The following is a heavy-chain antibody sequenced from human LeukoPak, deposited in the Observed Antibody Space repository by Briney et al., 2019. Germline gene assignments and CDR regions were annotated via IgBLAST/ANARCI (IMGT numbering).Heavy chain of an antibody. D-gene: IGHD2-15*01. CDR1: GFTFSTYW. CDR3: ARAERYCSGGSCYFGGYYYYYGMDV. V-gene: IGHV3-7*01. CDR2: IKQDGSEK. Sequence: GGSLRLSCAASGFTFSTYWMSWVRQAPGKGLEWVANIKQDGSEKYYVDSVRGRFSISRYNAKSSLYLQMNSLRAEDTAVYYCARAERYCSGGSCYFGGYYYYYGMDVWGQGTTVTVSS. J-gene: IGHJ6*02.